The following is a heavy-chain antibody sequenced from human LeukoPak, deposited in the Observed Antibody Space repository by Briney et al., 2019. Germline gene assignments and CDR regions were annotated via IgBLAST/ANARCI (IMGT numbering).Heavy chain of an antibody. J-gene: IGHJ5*02. V-gene: IGHV3-21*01. CDR1: GFTFSSYS. CDR3: ARGPGIAAAVDNWFDP. D-gene: IGHD6-13*01. CDR2: ISSSSSYI. Sequence: GGSLRLSCAASGFTFSSYSMTWVRQAPGKGLEWVSSISSSSSYIYYADSVKGRFTISRDNAKNSLYLQMNSLRAEDTAVYYCARGPGIAAAVDNWFDPWGQGTLVTVSS.